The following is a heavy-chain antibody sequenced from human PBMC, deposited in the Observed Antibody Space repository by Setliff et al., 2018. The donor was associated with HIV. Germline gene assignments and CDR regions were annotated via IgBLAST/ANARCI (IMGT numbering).Heavy chain of an antibody. CDR2: ISGTGRTT. Sequence: PGGSLRLSCEASGFTFNNYAMSWVRQAPGKGLEWVSGISGTGRTTYYADSVKGRFTISRDNSKNTLYLQMDSLRVEDTAVYYCARDVLDLVISVYGFWGQGIPVTVSS. CDR3: ARDVLDLVISVYGF. CDR1: GFTFNNYA. V-gene: IGHV3-23*01. D-gene: IGHD3-22*01. J-gene: IGHJ4*02.